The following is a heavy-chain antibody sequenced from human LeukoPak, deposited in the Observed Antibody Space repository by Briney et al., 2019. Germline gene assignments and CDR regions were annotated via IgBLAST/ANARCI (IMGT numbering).Heavy chain of an antibody. Sequence: PGGSLRLSCAASGFTFSSYGMHWVRQAPGKGLEWVAVISYDGSNKYYADSAKGRFTISRDNSKSTLYLQMNSLSGDDTAIYYCAKYRYYPRGDDAFDIWGQGTLVTVSS. CDR2: ISYDGSNK. CDR1: GFTFSSYG. CDR3: AKYRYYPRGDDAFDI. D-gene: IGHD1-26*01. V-gene: IGHV3-30*18. J-gene: IGHJ3*02.